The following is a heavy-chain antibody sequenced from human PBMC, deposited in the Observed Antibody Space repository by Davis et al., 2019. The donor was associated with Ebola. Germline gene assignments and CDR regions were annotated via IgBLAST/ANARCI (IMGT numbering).Heavy chain of an antibody. V-gene: IGHV4-34*01. Sequence: SETLSLTCAVYGGSFSGFYWSWIRQPPGTGLEWIGEINHSGTTNYNPSLKSRVTISVDTSKNQFSLKLTSVTAADTAVYYCARGGDFWSGYDPGWFDPWGQGTLVTVSS. CDR1: GGSFSGFY. CDR3: ARGGDFWSGYDPGWFDP. J-gene: IGHJ5*02. CDR2: INHSGTT. D-gene: IGHD3-3*01.